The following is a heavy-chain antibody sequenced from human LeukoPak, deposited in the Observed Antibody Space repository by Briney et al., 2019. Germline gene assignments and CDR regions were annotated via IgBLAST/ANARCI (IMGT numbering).Heavy chain of an antibody. CDR3: AKSGSSTYYYYYYMDV. J-gene: IGHJ6*03. V-gene: IGHV3-30*01. D-gene: IGHD1-26*01. CDR2: ISYDGSNK. Sequence: PGGSLRLSCAASGFTFSSYAMYWVRQAPGKGLEWVAVISYDGSNKYYADSVKGRFTISRDNSKNTLYLQMNSLRAEDTAVYYCAKSGSSTYYYYYYMDVWGKGTTVTVSS. CDR1: GFTFSSYA.